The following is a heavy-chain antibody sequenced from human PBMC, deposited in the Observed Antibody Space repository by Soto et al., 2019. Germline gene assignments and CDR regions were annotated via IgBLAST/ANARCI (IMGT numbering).Heavy chain of an antibody. CDR2: ISAYNGNT. D-gene: IGHD5-12*01. CDR3: ARDPLYGGSTYNWFDP. V-gene: IGHV1-18*01. Sequence: QVQLVQSGAEVKKPGASVKVSCKASGYTFTSYGISWVRQAPGQGLEWMGWISAYNGNTNYAQKFQGRVTMTRDTSISTPYMELSRLRSDDTAVYYCARDPLYGGSTYNWFDPWGQGTLVTVSS. CDR1: GYTFTSYG. J-gene: IGHJ5*02.